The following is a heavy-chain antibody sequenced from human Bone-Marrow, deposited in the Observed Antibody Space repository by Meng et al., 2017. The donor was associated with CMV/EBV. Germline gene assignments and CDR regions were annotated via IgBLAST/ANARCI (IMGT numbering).Heavy chain of an antibody. CDR2: ISSSGSTI. Sequence: GESLKISCAASGFTFSDYYMSWIRQAPGKGLEWVSYISSSGSTIYYADSVKGRFTISRDNAKNSLYLQMNSLRAEDTAVYYCARHDSTNLYYFDYWGQRKRVTVSS. V-gene: IGHV3-11*01. CDR1: GFTFSDYY. D-gene: IGHD3-22*01. CDR3: ARHDSTNLYYFDY. J-gene: IGHJ4*01.